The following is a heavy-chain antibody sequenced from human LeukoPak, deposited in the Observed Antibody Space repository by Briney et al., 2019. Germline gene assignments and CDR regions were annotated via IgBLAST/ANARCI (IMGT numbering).Heavy chain of an antibody. CDR1: GYTFISYW. CDR2: VYPGDSDT. J-gene: IGHJ3*02. Sequence: GESLQISCKGSGYTFISYWIGWVRQMPGKGLEWMGIVYPGDSDTRYSPSFRGQVTISADKSINTAYLQWSSLKASDTAMYYCASGDSGAFDTWGQGTMVTVSS. CDR3: ASGDSGAFDT. V-gene: IGHV5-51*01. D-gene: IGHD3-3*01.